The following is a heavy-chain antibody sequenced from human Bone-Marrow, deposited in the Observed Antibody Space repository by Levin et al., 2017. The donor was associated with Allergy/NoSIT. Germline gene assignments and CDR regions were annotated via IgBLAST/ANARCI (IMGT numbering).Heavy chain of an antibody. Sequence: GESLKISCAASGFTFSSYGMHWVRQAPGKGLEWVAVMSYDGSNKYYADSVKGRFTISRDNSKNTLYLQMNSLRAEDTAVYYCVKPSFLEPPYFDYWGQGTLVTVSS. J-gene: IGHJ4*02. CDR3: VKPSFLEPPYFDY. D-gene: IGHD1-1*01. V-gene: IGHV3-30*18. CDR2: MSYDGSNK. CDR1: GFTFSSYG.